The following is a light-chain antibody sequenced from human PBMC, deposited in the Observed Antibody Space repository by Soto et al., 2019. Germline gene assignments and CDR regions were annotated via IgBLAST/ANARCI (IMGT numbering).Light chain of an antibody. CDR1: SSDVGSYNL. J-gene: IGLJ2*01. Sequence: QSALTKPASVSGSPGQSITISCTGTSSDVGSYNLVSWYQRHPGKAPKLMIYEGSKRPSGVSNRFSGSKSGNTASLTISGLQAEDEADYYCCSYAGSSTFVVFGGGTKVTVL. V-gene: IGLV2-23*03. CDR2: EGS. CDR3: CSYAGSSTFVV.